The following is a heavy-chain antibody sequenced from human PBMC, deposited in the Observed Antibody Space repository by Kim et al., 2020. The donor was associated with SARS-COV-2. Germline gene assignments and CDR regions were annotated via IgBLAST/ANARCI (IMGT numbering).Heavy chain of an antibody. CDR2: IYYSGST. CDR1: GGSISSSSYY. CDR3: ARDGGYWTVWFGELFGYYFDY. J-gene: IGHJ4*02. D-gene: IGHD3-10*01. V-gene: IGHV4-39*07. Sequence: SETLSLTCTVSGGSISSSSYYWGWIRQPPGKGLEWIGSIYYSGSTYYNPSLKSRVTISVDTSKNQFSLKLSSVTAADTAVYYCARDGGYWTVWFGELFGYYFDYWGQGTLVTVSS.